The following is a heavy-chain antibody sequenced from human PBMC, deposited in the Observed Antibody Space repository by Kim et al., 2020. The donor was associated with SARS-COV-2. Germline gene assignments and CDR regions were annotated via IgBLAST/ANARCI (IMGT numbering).Heavy chain of an antibody. Sequence: SETLSLTCAVYGGSFSGYYWSWIRQPPGKGLEWIGEINHSGSTNYNPSLKSRATISVDTSKNQFSLKLSSVTAADTAVYYCARFRPSRSSGWGFDYWGQGTLVTVSS. CDR3: ARFRPSRSSGWGFDY. CDR2: INHSGST. CDR1: GGSFSGYY. V-gene: IGHV4-34*01. J-gene: IGHJ4*02. D-gene: IGHD6-19*01.